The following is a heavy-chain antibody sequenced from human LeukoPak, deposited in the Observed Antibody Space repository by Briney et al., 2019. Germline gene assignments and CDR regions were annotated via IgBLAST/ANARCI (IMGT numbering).Heavy chain of an antibody. Sequence: GGSLRLSCAASGFTFSSYGTHWVRQAPGKGLEWVAFIRYDGSNKYYADSVKGRFTISRDNSKNTLYLQMNSLRAEDTAVYYCAKDSAPFYYDSSGPDYWGQGTLVTVSS. CDR2: IRYDGSNK. CDR1: GFTFSSYG. J-gene: IGHJ4*02. CDR3: AKDSAPFYYDSSGPDY. D-gene: IGHD3-22*01. V-gene: IGHV3-30*02.